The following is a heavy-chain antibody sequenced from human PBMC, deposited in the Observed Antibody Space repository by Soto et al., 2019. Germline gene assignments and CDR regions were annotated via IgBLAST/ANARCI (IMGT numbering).Heavy chain of an antibody. CDR3: AKSPNFYCSSPNCYKYYFDY. D-gene: IGHD2-2*02. J-gene: IGHJ4*02. V-gene: IGHV3-30*18. CDR2: ISYDGSDK. Sequence: GGSLRLSCAASGFTFSSYGMHWVRQAPGKGLEWVAVISYDGSDKFYADSVKGRFTISRDNSKNTLYLQMSSLRPEDTAIYYCAKSPNFYCSSPNCYKYYFDYWGQGTLVTVSS. CDR1: GFTFSSYG.